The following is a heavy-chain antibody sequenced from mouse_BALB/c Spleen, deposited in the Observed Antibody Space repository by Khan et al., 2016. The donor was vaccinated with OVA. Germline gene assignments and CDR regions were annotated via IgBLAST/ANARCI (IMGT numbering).Heavy chain of an antibody. D-gene: IGHD1-1*01. CDR3: ARSREPDYFDY. V-gene: IGHV2-9*02. CDR1: GFSLTSHG. Sequence: VQLQESGPGLVAPSQSLSITCTVSGFSLTSHGVPWVRQPPGKGLEWLGVIWAGGSTNYNSALMSSLSISKDSSKSQVFLKVNRLQTADTAISDCARSREPDYFDYWGQGTTLIVSS. J-gene: IGHJ2*01. CDR2: IWAGGST.